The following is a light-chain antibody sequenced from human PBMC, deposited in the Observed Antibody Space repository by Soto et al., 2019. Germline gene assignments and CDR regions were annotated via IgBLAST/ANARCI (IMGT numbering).Light chain of an antibody. CDR2: AAC. Sequence: DIQMTQSPSSLSASVGDRVTITGRASQSISSYLNGYQQQPGKAAKLLIYAACSLQSGVPSRFSGSGSGTDFTLTISSLQPEDFATYYCQQSSEATWTFGQGTKVDIK. CDR3: QQSSEATWT. CDR1: QSISSY. J-gene: IGKJ1*01. V-gene: IGKV1-39*01.